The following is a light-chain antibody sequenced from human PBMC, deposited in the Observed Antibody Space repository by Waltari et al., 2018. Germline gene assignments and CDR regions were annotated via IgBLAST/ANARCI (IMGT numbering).Light chain of an antibody. CDR3: QSYDSSLSGVV. V-gene: IGLV1-40*01. CDR1: SSTTGAGYD. Sequence: QSVLTQPPSVSAAPGQRVTISCTGSSSTTGAGYDVQWYQHLPGAAPELLIYANTNRPSGVPDRISASKSGTSASLAITGLQAADEAVYYCQSYDSSLSGVVFGGGTKLTVL. J-gene: IGLJ2*01. CDR2: ANT.